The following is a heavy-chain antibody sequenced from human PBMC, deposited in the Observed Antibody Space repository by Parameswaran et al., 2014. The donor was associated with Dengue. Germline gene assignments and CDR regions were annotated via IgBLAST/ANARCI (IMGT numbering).Heavy chain of an antibody. J-gene: IGHJ5*02. CDR2: IKSKTDGGTT. V-gene: IGHV3-15*01. Sequence: RWIRQPPGKGLEWVGRIKSKTDGGTTDYAAPVKGRFTISRDDSKNTLYLQMNSLKTEDTAVYYCTTDLKAVNYYDSSEWFDPWGQGTLVTVSS. CDR3: TTDLKAVNYYDSSEWFDP. D-gene: IGHD3-22*01.